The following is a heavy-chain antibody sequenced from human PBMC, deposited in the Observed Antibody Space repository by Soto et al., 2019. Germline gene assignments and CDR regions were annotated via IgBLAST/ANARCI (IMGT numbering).Heavy chain of an antibody. CDR2: ISAYNGNT. J-gene: IGHJ4*02. Sequence: QVQLVQSGAEVKKPGASVKVSCKASGYTFTSYGISWVRQAPGQGLEWMGWISAYNGNTNYAQKLQGRVTMTTDTATSTAYRELRSLRSDDTAVDYCARDSAGSGIFDYWGQGTLVTVSS. V-gene: IGHV1-18*01. CDR1: GYTFTSYG. CDR3: ARDSAGSGIFDY. D-gene: IGHD3-10*01.